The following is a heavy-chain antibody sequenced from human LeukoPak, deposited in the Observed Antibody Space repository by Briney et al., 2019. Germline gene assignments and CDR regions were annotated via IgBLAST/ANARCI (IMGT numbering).Heavy chain of an antibody. Sequence: GASVKVSCKASGYTFTSSDINWVRQATGQGLEWMGWMNPYSGNTGYVQKFQGRVTMTRDTSISTAYMELSSLRSDDTAVYFCARGSSGSLGRDYWGQGTLVTVSS. CDR2: MNPYSGNT. CDR1: GYTFTSSD. CDR3: ARGSSGSLGRDY. D-gene: IGHD1-26*01. J-gene: IGHJ4*02. V-gene: IGHV1-8*01.